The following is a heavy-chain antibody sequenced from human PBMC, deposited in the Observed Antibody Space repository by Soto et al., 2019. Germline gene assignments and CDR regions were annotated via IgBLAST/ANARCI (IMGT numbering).Heavy chain of an antibody. CDR3: AKARTRSYADALDI. CDR2: ISASGGST. D-gene: IGHD2-8*01. J-gene: IGHJ3*02. Sequence: GGSLRLSCAASGFTFSIYSMNWVRQAPGKGLEWVSSISASGGSTYYADSVRGRFTISRDNSKNTLYLQTNSLRAEDTAVYYCAKARTRSYADALDIWGQGTLVTVS. CDR1: GFTFSIYS. V-gene: IGHV3-23*01.